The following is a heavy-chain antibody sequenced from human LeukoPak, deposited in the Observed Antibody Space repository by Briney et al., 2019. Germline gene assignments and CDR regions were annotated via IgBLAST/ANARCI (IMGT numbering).Heavy chain of an antibody. Sequence: TGGSLRPSCAASGFTFSSYSMHWIRQAPGKGLEWVSCISSSSSYKYYADSVKGRFTITRDNAKNSLSMQVNSLRADDTAVYYCARGYSGSGSLLADDAFDAWGQGTMVTVSS. V-gene: IGHV3-21*01. J-gene: IGHJ3*01. CDR1: GFTFSSYS. D-gene: IGHD3-10*01. CDR3: ARGYSGSGSLLADDAFDA. CDR2: ISSSSSYK.